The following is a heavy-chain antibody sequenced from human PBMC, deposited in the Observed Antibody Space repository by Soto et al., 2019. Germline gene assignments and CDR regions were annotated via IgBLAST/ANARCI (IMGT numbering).Heavy chain of an antibody. J-gene: IGHJ5*01. CDR1: GGTFGAHG. CDR3: ARLGAYHQAFDS. D-gene: IGHD2-21*01. CDR2: IYYGGTT. Sequence: SETLCLSYTVAGGTFGAHGCGWIRQPQGKGLEWIGYIYYGGTTSYNPSLKSRVTITLETSKSQFSLRLTSVTASDTAVYYCARLGAYHQAFDSWGKGTVVTGSS. V-gene: IGHV4-59*08.